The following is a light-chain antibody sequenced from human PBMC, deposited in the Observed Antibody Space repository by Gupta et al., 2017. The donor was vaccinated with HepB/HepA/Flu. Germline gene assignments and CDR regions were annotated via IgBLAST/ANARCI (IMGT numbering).Light chain of an antibody. CDR1: QSVGNY. CDR2: DAS. J-gene: IGKJ5*01. CDR3: QQRDNWPPIT. Sequence: EVVLTQSPATLSLSPGERATLSCRASQSVGNYLAWYQQKLGQAPRLLIYDASSRATGIPARFSGSGSGTDFTLTISSREPEDFAVYYCQQRDNWPPITFGQGTLMEIK. V-gene: IGKV3-11*01.